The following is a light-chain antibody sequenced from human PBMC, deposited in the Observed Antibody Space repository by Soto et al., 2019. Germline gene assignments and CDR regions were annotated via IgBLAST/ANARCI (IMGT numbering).Light chain of an antibody. J-gene: IGKJ1*01. CDR3: QQYHISPPT. CDR2: GAS. V-gene: IGKV3-20*01. Sequence: EIVLMQSPGTLSLSPGARAALSCRASQSLASNYLAWYQQKPGQAPRLLIYGASDRATGIPDRFSGSGSGTDFTLTISRLEPEDFAVYYCQQYHISPPTFGQGTKVQIK. CDR1: QSLASNY.